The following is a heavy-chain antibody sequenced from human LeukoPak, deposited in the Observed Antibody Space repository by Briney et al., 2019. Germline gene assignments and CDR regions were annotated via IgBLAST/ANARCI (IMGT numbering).Heavy chain of an antibody. V-gene: IGHV4-39*01. CDR1: GGSISSSSYY. Sequence: SETLSLTCTVSGGSISSSSYYWGWIRQPPGKGLEWIGSIYYSGSTYYNPSLKSRVTISVDTSKNQFSLKLSSVTAADTAVYYCARLVVPAAASDAFDIWGQGTMVTVSS. CDR2: IYYSGST. D-gene: IGHD2-2*01. J-gene: IGHJ3*02. CDR3: ARLVVPAAASDAFDI.